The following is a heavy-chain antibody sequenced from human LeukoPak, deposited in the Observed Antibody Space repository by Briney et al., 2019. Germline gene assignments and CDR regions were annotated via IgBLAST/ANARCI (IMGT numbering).Heavy chain of an antibody. J-gene: IGHJ4*02. CDR3: ARMAGTGFRDY. V-gene: IGHV3-9*01. CDR1: GFTFDDYA. Sequence: PGRSLRLSCAASGFTFDDYAMHWVRQAPGKGLEWVSGISWNSGSIGYADSVKGRFTISRDNAKNSLYLQMNSLRAEDTAVYYCARMAGTGFRDYWGQGTLVTVSS. D-gene: IGHD6-19*01. CDR2: ISWNSGSI.